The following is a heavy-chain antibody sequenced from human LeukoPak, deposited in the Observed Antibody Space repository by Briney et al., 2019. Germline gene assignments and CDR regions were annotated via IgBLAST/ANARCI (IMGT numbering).Heavy chain of an antibody. CDR3: AKDMVRGHEGYYYGMDV. CDR2: ISSSSSYI. V-gene: IGHV3-21*01. Sequence: KAGGSLRLSCAASGFTFSSYSMNWVRQAPGKGLEWVSSISSSSSYIYYADSVKGRFTISRDNAKNSLYLQMNSLRAEDTAVYYCAKDMVRGHEGYYYGMDVWGQGTTVTVSS. D-gene: IGHD3-10*01. CDR1: GFTFSSYS. J-gene: IGHJ6*02.